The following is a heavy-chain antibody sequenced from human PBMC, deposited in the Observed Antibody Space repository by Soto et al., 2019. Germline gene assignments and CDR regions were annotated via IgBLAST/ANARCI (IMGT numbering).Heavy chain of an antibody. CDR2: ISHSGTT. CDR1: GYSISREYY. V-gene: IGHV4-38-2*01. CDR3: ARGLEYYDFWTGYSDY. Sequence: PSETLSLTCAVFGYSISREYYWGWIRQPPGKGLEWIGSISHSGTTHYNPSLKSRLTISLDTSKNQFSLKLTSVTAADTAVYYCARGLEYYDFWTGYSDYWGQGTLVTVSS. J-gene: IGHJ4*02. D-gene: IGHD3-3*01.